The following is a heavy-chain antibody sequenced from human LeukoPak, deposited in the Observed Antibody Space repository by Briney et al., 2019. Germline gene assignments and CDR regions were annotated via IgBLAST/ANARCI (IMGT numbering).Heavy chain of an antibody. CDR3: AKIDRQYCSRSSCYALDY. Sequence: GESLQISCKCSGCSFTSYWIGWVRQMPGKGLEWMGIIYPGDSDTRYSPSFQGQVTISVDKSISTAYLQWSSLKASDTAIYYCAKIDRQYCSRSSCYALDYWGQGTQVTVSS. CDR1: GCSFTSYW. CDR2: IYPGDSDT. V-gene: IGHV5-51*01. J-gene: IGHJ4*02. D-gene: IGHD2-2*01.